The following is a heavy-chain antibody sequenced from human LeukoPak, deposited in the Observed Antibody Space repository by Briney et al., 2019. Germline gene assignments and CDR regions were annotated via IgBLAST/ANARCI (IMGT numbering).Heavy chain of an antibody. CDR2: IHTSGST. D-gene: IGHD1-26*01. V-gene: IGHV4-4*07. Sequence: SETLSLTCTVSGDYISSFYWSWIRQPAGKGLEWIGRIHTSGSTNHNPSLKSRVTMSVDTSKTQFSLKLSSVTAADTAVYYCARDMSGSHHDYWGQGTLVTVSS. CDR3: ARDMSGSHHDY. CDR1: GDYISSFY. J-gene: IGHJ4*02.